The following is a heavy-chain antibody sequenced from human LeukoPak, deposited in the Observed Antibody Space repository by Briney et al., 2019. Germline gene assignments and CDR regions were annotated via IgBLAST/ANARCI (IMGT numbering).Heavy chain of an antibody. D-gene: IGHD3-10*01. CDR2: ITSRSTT. CDR1: GFIFSYYG. Sequence: PGGTLRLSCAASGFIFSYYGMNWVRQAPGKGLEWVSGITSRSTTYYADSVKGRLTISRDNAKNTVFLQMNNLTAEDTAVYYCTRAYDSGTYSTFDYWGQGALVTVTS. V-gene: IGHV3-69-1*01. CDR3: TRAYDSGTYSTFDY. J-gene: IGHJ4*02.